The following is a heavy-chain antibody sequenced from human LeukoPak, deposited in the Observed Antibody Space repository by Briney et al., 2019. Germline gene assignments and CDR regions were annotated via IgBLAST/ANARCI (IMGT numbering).Heavy chain of an antibody. CDR3: AKGRCSTTSCSLGYFDY. J-gene: IGHJ4*02. CDR2: ISGSGSST. CDR1: GFTFSSYA. V-gene: IGHV3-23*01. D-gene: IGHD2-2*01. Sequence: GGSLRLSCEASGFTFSSYAMSWVRQAPGKGLEWVSGISGSGSSTYYADPVKGRFTISRDNSKNTLYLQMNSLRAEDTALYYCAKGRCSTTSCSLGYFDYWGQGNLVTVSS.